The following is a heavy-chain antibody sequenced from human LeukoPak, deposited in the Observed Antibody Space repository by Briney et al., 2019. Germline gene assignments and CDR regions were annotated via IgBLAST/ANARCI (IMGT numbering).Heavy chain of an antibody. D-gene: IGHD6-13*01. V-gene: IGHV4-38-2*02. J-gene: IGHJ4*02. Sequence: SETLSLTCTVSGYSISSGYYWGWIRQPPGKGLEWIGSIYHSGSTYYNPSLKSRVTISVDTSKNQFSLKLSSVTAADTAVYYCARDIRYRVGIAAAGTSFDYWGQGTLVTVSS. CDR3: ARDIRYRVGIAAAGTSFDY. CDR1: GYSISSGYY. CDR2: IYHSGST.